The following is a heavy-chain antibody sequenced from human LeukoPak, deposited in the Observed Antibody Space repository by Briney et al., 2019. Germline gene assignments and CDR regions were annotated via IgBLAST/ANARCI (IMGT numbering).Heavy chain of an antibody. V-gene: IGHV1-2*02. CDR3: ARTLGYCGRDSHDQGFQY. CDR2: INTESGDT. D-gene: IGHD2-21*02. CDR1: GYLFTVYY. J-gene: IGHJ1*01. Sequence: GASVRVSCKASGYLFTVYYLHWVRQAPGRGLEWMGWINTESGDTNYEQKFQGRVAMTRDTSTSTAYMELSRMTSDDTAVYYCARTLGYCGRDSHDQGFQYWGQGTLVIVSS.